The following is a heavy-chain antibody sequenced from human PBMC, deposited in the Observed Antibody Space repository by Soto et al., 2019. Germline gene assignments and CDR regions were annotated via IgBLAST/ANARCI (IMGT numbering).Heavy chain of an antibody. CDR1: GFTFNNYA. V-gene: IGHV3-23*01. Sequence: PGGSLRFSCAASGFTFNNYAMNWVRQAPGKGLEWVATISATGGSTYYADYVKGRFTISRDNSKNTLYLQMNGLKDEDTAVYYCAKDRLAGNFDYWGQGTQVTVSS. J-gene: IGHJ4*02. CDR2: ISATGGST. CDR3: AKDRLAGNFDY.